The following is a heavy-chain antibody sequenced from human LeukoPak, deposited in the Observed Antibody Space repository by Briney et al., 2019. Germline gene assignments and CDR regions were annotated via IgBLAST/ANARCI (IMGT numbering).Heavy chain of an antibody. CDR3: ATGESSSWSGDY. Sequence: GASVKVSCKLSGYTRTDLSIHWVRQAPGKGLEWMGGFDPGLGKTIYAQKFQGRLTMTEDTSAHTGYMELTSLRAEDTAVYYCATGESSSWSGDYWGQGTLVTVSS. V-gene: IGHV1-24*01. J-gene: IGHJ4*02. CDR2: FDPGLGKT. CDR1: GYTRTDLS. D-gene: IGHD6-13*01.